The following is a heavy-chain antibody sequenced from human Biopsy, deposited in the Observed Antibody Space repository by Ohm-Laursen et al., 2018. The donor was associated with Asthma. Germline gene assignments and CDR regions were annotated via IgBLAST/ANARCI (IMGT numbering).Heavy chain of an antibody. V-gene: IGHV4-59*01. CDR1: GGSINNFY. CDR3: ARGVDRVTGLLDHFDS. D-gene: IGHD2-21*02. J-gene: IGHJ4*02. CDR2: VYYSGST. Sequence: GTLSLTWGVSGGSINNFYWSWIRQPPGKGLESIGHVYYSGSTNYNPSLKSRVTISIDASKNQFSLKLTSVTAADTAVYYCARGVDRVTGLLDHFDSWGQGTLVTVSS.